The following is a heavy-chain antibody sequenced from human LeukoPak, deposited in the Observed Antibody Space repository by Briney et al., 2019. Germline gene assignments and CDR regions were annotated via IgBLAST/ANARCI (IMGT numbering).Heavy chain of an antibody. CDR3: AGTGGVVPFDY. Sequence: SETLSLTCAVSGGSISSSNWWSWVRRPPGKGLEWIGEIYHSGSTNYNPSLKSQVTISVDKSKNQFSLKLSSVTAADTAVYYCAGTGGVVPFDYWGQGTLVTVSS. CDR1: GGSISSSNW. J-gene: IGHJ4*02. D-gene: IGHD2-21*01. CDR2: IYHSGST. V-gene: IGHV4-4*02.